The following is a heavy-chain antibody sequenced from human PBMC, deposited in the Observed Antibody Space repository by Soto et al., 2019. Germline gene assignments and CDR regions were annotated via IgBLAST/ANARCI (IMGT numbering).Heavy chain of an antibody. CDR1: GWSFGGYD. D-gene: IGHD5-12*01. CDR2: INHSGST. CDR3: ASLGSLRWISYYGMDV. V-gene: IGHV4-34*01. Sequence: SETLCLTCAVYGWSFGGYDWSWIRKPPGKGLEWIGEINHSGSTNYNPSLKSRVTISVDTSKNQFSLKLSSVTAADTAVYYCASLGSLRWISYYGMDVWGQGTTVTVSS. J-gene: IGHJ6*02.